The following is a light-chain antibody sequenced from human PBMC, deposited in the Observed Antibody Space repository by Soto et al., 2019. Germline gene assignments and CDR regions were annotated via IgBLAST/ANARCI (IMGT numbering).Light chain of an antibody. V-gene: IGKV1-39*01. J-gene: IGKJ1*01. CDR3: QQSYSTPRT. CDR1: QSISSY. Sequence: DIQMTQSPCSLSSSLGYRVGITCVASQSISSYLNWYQQKPGKAPKLLIYAASSLQSGVPSRFSGSVSGTDFTLTISSLQPEDFATYYCQQSYSTPRTFGQGTKVDIK. CDR2: AAS.